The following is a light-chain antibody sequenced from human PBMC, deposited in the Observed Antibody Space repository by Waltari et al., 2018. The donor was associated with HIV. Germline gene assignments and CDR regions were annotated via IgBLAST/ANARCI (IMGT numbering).Light chain of an antibody. CDR1: SSDVGGYNY. V-gene: IGLV2-11*01. J-gene: IGLJ2*01. Sequence: QSALTQPRSVSGSPGQSVTISCTGTSSDVGGYNYVSWYQRLPGKAPKFMIYDVSKRPSGVPDRFSGSKSGNTASLTISGLQAEDEADYFCCSYAGNYTFVFGGGTKLTVL. CDR3: CSYAGNYTFV. CDR2: DVS.